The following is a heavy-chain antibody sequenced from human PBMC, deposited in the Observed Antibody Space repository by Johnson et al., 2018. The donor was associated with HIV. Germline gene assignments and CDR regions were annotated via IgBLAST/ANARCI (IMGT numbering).Heavy chain of an antibody. V-gene: IGHV3-9*01. J-gene: IGHJ3*02. CDR2: FCWNSGGI. CDR1: GFTFDDYA. D-gene: IGHD6-19*01. CDR3: AKGGSGTTRIRAQKGAFDI. Sequence: QLVESGGGLVQPGGSLRLSCAASGFTFDDYAMHWVRQAPGKGLGGVSGFCWNSGGIGYADSVKGRFTISSDNPKNSLYLQMTSLRAEDTAVYYCAKGGSGTTRIRAQKGAFDIWGQGTMVTVSS.